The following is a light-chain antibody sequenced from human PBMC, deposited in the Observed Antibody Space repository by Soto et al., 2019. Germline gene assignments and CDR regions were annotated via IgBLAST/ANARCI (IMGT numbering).Light chain of an antibody. V-gene: IGLV2-8*01. Sequence: LTQPASASWSPGQSVTISGTETSGDVGGYDYVSWYQQHPGKAPKLMIYEVTKRPLGVPDRFSGSKSGDKASLTASGLQAEDEADYYCSSYAGSDNPYVFGTGTKVTVL. CDR2: EVT. CDR1: SGDVGGYDY. CDR3: SSYAGSDNPYV. J-gene: IGLJ1*01.